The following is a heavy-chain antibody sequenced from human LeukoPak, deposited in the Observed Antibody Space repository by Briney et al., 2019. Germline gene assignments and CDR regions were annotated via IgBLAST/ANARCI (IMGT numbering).Heavy chain of an antibody. CDR2: INSDGSST. CDR1: GFTFSSYW. CDR3: ATHYDWTFDC. J-gene: IGHJ4*02. Sequence: GGSLRLSCAASGFTFSSYWMHWVRQAPGKGLVWVSRINSDGSSTSYADSVRGRFSISRDNAKNTLYLQMNSLRAEDTAVYYCATHYDWTFDCWGQGTLVTVSS. D-gene: IGHD1-1*01. V-gene: IGHV3-74*01.